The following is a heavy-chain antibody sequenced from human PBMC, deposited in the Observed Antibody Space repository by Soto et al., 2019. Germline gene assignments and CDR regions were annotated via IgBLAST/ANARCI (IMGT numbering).Heavy chain of an antibody. CDR1: GYTFTSYY. CDR2: MNPNSGNT. D-gene: IGHD4-17*01. V-gene: IGHV1-8*02. CDR3: ARGYDYGDSDAFDI. Sequence: QVQLVQSGAEVKKPGASVKVSCKASGYTFTSYYMHWVRQAPGQGLEWMGWMNPNSGNTGYAQKFQGRVTMTRNTSISTAYMELSSLRSEDTAVYYCARGYDYGDSDAFDIWGQGTMVTVSS. J-gene: IGHJ3*02.